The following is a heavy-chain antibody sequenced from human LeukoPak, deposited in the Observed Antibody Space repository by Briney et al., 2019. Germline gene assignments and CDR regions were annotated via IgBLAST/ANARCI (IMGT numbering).Heavy chain of an antibody. CDR3: AKNMGPEYYYGMDV. Sequence: GGSLRLACAASGFTFSSCAMNWVRQAPGRGLEWVSAIRGSGDNTYYADSVRGRFTISRDNSKSTLYLQMNSLRAEDTAIYYCAKNMGPEYYYGMDVWGQGTTVTVSS. CDR2: IRGSGDNT. J-gene: IGHJ6*02. V-gene: IGHV3-23*01. D-gene: IGHD2/OR15-2a*01. CDR1: GFTFSSCA.